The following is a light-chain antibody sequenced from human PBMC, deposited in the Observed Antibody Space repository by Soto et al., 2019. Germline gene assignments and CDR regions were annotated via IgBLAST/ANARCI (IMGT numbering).Light chain of an antibody. V-gene: IGLV4-69*01. CDR1: SGHSSYA. Sequence: QLVLTQSPSASASLGASVKLTCTLSSGHSSYAIAWHQQQPEKGPRYLMKLNSDGSHSKGDGIPDRFSGSSSGAERYLTISSLQSEDEADYYCQTWGTGIHVFGGGTQLTVL. CDR2: LNSDGSH. CDR3: QTWGTGIHV. J-gene: IGLJ3*02.